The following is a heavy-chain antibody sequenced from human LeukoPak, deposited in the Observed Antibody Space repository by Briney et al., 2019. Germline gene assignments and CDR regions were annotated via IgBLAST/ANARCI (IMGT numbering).Heavy chain of an antibody. Sequence: GGSLRHSCAASGFTFSSYSMNWVRQAPGKGLEWVSSISSSSSYIYYADSVKGRFTISRDNAKNSLYLQMNSLRAEDTAVYYCASGVLRFLEWLPLDAFDIWGQGTMVTVSS. D-gene: IGHD3-3*01. V-gene: IGHV3-21*01. CDR3: ASGVLRFLEWLPLDAFDI. CDR1: GFTFSSYS. J-gene: IGHJ3*02. CDR2: ISSSSSYI.